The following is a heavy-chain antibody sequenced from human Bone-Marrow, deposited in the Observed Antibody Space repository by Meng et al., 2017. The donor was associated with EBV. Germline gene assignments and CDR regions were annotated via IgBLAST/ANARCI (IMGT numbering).Heavy chain of an antibody. J-gene: IGHJ5*01. CDR3: AKEGTSVSRGRFDS. CDR1: GFIFNNYA. D-gene: IGHD1-7*01. CDR2: ITGGGGTT. V-gene: IGHV3-23*01. Sequence: EVQLLDSGGGLVQAGGCLRLACAASGFIFNNYAINWVRQAPGKGLQWVAGITGGGGTTFYADSLKGRFTISRDNSKNTVHLQINSLRADDTAVYYCAKEGTSVSRGRFDSWGQGTLVTVSS.